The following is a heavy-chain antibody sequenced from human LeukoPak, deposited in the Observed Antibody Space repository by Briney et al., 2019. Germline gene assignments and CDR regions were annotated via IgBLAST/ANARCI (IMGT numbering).Heavy chain of an antibody. V-gene: IGHV1-69*04. Sequence: RASVKVSCKASGGTFSSYAISWVRQAPGQGLEWMGRIIPILGIANYAQKFQGRVTITADKSTSTAYMELSSLRSEDTAVYYCARDQLLFGSYDSLGSSGWYGGSDYWGQGTLVTVSS. CDR1: GGTFSSYA. J-gene: IGHJ4*02. D-gene: IGHD6-19*01. CDR2: IIPILGIA. CDR3: ARDQLLFGSYDSLGSSGWYGGSDY.